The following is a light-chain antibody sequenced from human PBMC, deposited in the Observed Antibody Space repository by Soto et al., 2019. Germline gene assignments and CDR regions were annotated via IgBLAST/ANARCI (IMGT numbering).Light chain of an antibody. CDR3: SSYTTSTTYV. CDR1: SSDVGGYNS. Sequence: QSVLTQPASVSGSPGQSITISCTGTSSDVGGYNSVSWYQQHPGTAPKLLIYDVRNRPSGVSNRFSGSQSANTASLTISGLQAEDEADYDCSSYTTSTTYVFGTGTKLTVL. J-gene: IGLJ1*01. V-gene: IGLV2-14*01. CDR2: DVR.